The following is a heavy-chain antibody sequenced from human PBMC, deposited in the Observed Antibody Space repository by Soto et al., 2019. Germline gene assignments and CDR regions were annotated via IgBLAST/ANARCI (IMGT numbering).Heavy chain of an antibody. J-gene: IGHJ5*02. D-gene: IGHD5-18*01. CDR2: INPSGGST. V-gene: IGHV1-46*03. CDR1: GYTFTSYY. CDR3: ARVYPSDTRYGYVGNNWFDP. Sequence: QVQLVQSGAEVKKPGASVKVSCKASGYTFTSYYMHWVRQAPGQGLEWMGIINPSGGSTSYAQKFQGRVTMXXXTXXSTVYMERSSLRSEDTAVYYCARVYPSDTRYGYVGNNWFDPWGQGTLVTVSS.